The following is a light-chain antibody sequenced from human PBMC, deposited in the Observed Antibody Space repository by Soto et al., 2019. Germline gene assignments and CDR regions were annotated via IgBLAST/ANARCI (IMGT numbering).Light chain of an antibody. CDR2: GAF. CDR1: QSISHY. Sequence: DIQMTQSPSTLSASVGDRVTITCRASQSISHYLAWYQQKPGKAPKLLIYGAFTLQSGVPSRFSGSGSGTEFTLTISSLQPDDFGTYYCQHHNSNSLTLGQGTKVEIK. CDR3: QHHNSNSLT. J-gene: IGKJ1*01. V-gene: IGKV1-5*01.